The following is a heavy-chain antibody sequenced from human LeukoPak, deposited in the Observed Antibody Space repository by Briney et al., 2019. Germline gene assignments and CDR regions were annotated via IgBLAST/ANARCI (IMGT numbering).Heavy chain of an antibody. Sequence: ASVNVSCKTSGYLFTSHGINWVRQAPGQGPEWVGWISAYNGNTNYAQKYQGRVTMTRDTSSTTVYMDLKSLRSDDTAVYFCARDRVSAAGYGMDVWGQGTRVTVSS. CDR1: GYLFTSHG. D-gene: IGHD6-13*01. V-gene: IGHV1-18*01. J-gene: IGHJ6*02. CDR2: ISAYNGNT. CDR3: ARDRVSAAGYGMDV.